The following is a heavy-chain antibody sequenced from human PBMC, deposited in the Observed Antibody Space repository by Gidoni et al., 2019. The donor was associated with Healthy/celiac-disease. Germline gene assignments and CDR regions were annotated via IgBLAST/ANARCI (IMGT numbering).Heavy chain of an antibody. CDR1: GFTFSSYG. CDR2: IWYDGSNK. Sequence: QVQLVESGGGVVQPGRSLSLSCAASGFTFSSYGMHWVRQAPGKGLEWVAVIWYDGSNKYYADSVKGRFTISRDNSKNTLYLQMNSLRAEDTAVYYCARDGVDGYNSGLGYWGQGTLVTVSS. D-gene: IGHD5-12*01. J-gene: IGHJ4*02. V-gene: IGHV3-33*01. CDR3: ARDGVDGYNSGLGY.